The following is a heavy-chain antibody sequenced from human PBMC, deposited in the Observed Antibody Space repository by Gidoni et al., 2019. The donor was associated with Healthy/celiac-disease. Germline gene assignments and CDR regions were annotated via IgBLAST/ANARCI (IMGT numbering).Heavy chain of an antibody. CDR3: VGYYDSSGYYYVRSFDY. V-gene: IGHV3-64D*06. J-gene: IGHJ4*02. CDR1: GFTFSSYA. CDR2: SSSNGGST. D-gene: IGHD3-22*01. Sequence: EVQLVESGGGLVQPGWSLRLSCSASGFTFSSYAMHWVRQAPGKGLEYVSASSSNGGSTYYADSVKGRFTISRDNSKNTLYLQMSSLRAEDTAVYYCVGYYDSSGYYYVRSFDYWGQGTLVTVSS.